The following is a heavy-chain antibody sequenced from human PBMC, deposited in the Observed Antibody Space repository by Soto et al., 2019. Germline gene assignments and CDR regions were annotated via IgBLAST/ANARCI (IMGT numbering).Heavy chain of an antibody. J-gene: IGHJ6*02. D-gene: IGHD5-12*01. CDR3: ARDVSVIGYDPSYYYGMDV. Sequence: WGSLRVSCAASGFTFSSYSMNWVLQAPGKGLEWVSTISSSSSYIYYADSVKGRFTISRDNAKNSLNLQMNSLRAEDTAVYYCARDVSVIGYDPSYYYGMDVWGQGTTVTVSS. V-gene: IGHV3-21*01. CDR1: GFTFSSYS. CDR2: ISSSSSYI.